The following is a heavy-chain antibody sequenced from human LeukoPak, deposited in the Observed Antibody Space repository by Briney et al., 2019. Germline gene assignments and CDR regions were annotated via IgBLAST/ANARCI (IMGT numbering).Heavy chain of an antibody. Sequence: GGSLRLSCAASGFTFSDYYMSWIRQAPGKGLEWVAVISYDGSNKYYADSVKGRFTISRDNSKNTLYLQMNSLRAEDTAVYYRAKSNDYDFWSGYSQVFDYWGQGTLVTVSS. CDR2: ISYDGSNK. V-gene: IGHV3-30*18. J-gene: IGHJ4*02. D-gene: IGHD3-3*01. CDR1: GFTFSDYY. CDR3: AKSNDYDFWSGYSQVFDY.